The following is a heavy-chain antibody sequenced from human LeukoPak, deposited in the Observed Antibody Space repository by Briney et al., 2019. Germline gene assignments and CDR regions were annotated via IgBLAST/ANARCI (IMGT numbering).Heavy chain of an antibody. D-gene: IGHD3-22*01. J-gene: IGHJ4*02. V-gene: IGHV3-7*01. CDR1: GFTFSTYW. CDR2: IKEDGSEK. CDR3: ARDSSGYQ. Sequence: GGSLRLSCAVSGFTFSTYWMSWVRQAPGKGLEWVANIKEDGSEKYYGDSVKGRFIISRDNAKNSLYLEMNSLRVEDTAVYYCARDSSGYQWGQGTLVTVSS.